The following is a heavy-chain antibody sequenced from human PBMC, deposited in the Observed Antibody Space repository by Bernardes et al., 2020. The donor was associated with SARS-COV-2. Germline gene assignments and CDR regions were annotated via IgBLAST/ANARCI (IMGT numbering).Heavy chain of an antibody. Sequence: SVKVSCKASGGTFSSYAISWVRQAPGQGLEWMGGIIPIFGTANYAQKFQGRVTITADESTSTAYMELSSLRSEDTAVYYCASGPHYGDYLNYWGQGTLVTVSS. V-gene: IGHV1-69*13. CDR3: ASGPHYGDYLNY. D-gene: IGHD4-17*01. CDR1: GGTFSSYA. J-gene: IGHJ4*02. CDR2: IIPIFGTA.